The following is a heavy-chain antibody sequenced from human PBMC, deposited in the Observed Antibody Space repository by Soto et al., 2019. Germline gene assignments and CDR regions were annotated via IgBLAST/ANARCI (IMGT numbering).Heavy chain of an antibody. D-gene: IGHD1-26*01. Sequence: SETRSLTCTVSCGSISSYYWSWIRQPPGKGLEWIGYIYYSGSTNYNPSLKSRVTISVDTYKNQFSRKLSSVTAADTAVYYCARGVGNWSDPWGQGTLVTVSS. J-gene: IGHJ5*02. CDR3: ARGVGNWSDP. V-gene: IGHV4-59*01. CDR1: CGSISSYY. CDR2: IYYSGST.